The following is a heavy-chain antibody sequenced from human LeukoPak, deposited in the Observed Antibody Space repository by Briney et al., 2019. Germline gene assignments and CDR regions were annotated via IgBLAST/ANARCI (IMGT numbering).Heavy chain of an antibody. J-gene: IGHJ6*03. Sequence: SVTLSLTCTVSGGSISSYYWSWIRQPAGKGLEWIGRIYTSGSTNYNPSLKSRVTMSVDTSKNQFSLKLSSVTAADTAVYYCARDSKDFYYYYMDVMRKGTTVTVPS. CDR2: IYTSGST. D-gene: IGHD2/OR15-2a*01. V-gene: IGHV4-4*07. CDR3: ARDSKDFYYYYMDV. CDR1: GGSISSYY.